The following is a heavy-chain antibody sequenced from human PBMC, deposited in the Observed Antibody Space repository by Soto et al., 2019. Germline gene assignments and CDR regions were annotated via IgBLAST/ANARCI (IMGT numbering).Heavy chain of an antibody. CDR2: ITPILGTA. CDR1: EGTFSSYA. J-gene: IGHJ4*02. D-gene: IGHD1-26*01. CDR3: ARGHSGSYYDNYLDY. Sequence: ASVKVPCKASEGTFSSYAISWVRQAPGKGPEWMGSITPILGTANYEQKFQDRGTLTADKSTSTAYMKLSSLRSENTAVYYCARGHSGSYYDNYLDYWGQGTLVTVS. V-gene: IGHV1-69*04.